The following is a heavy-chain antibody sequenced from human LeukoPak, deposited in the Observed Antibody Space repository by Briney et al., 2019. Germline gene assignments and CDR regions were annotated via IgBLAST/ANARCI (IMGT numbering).Heavy chain of an antibody. Sequence: SETLSLTCTVSGGSISSGSYYWGWIRQPPGKGLEWIGSIYYSGSTNYNPSLKSRVTMSVDTSKNQFSLKLSSVTAADTAVYYCARDDSVVVPAAMPYYYYGMDVWGQGTTVTVSS. CDR2: IYYSGST. J-gene: IGHJ6*02. V-gene: IGHV4-39*07. D-gene: IGHD2-2*01. CDR3: ARDDSVVVPAAMPYYYYGMDV. CDR1: GGSISSGSYY.